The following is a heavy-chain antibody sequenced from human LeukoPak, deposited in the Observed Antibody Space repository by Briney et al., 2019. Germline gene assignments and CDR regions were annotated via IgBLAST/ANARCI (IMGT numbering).Heavy chain of an antibody. CDR3: MAAAHVDY. J-gene: IGHJ4*02. CDR2: IYYSGST. Sequence: SETLSLTCTVSGGSISSSSYYWGWIRQPPGKGLEWIGSIYYSGSTYYNPSLKSRVTISVDTSKNQFSLKLSSVTAADTAVYYCMAAAHVDYWGRGTLVTVSS. D-gene: IGHD6-13*01. V-gene: IGHV4-39*01. CDR1: GGSISSSSYY.